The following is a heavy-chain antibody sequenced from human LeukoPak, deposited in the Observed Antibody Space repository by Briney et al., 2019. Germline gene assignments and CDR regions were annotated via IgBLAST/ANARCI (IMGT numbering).Heavy chain of an antibody. CDR2: IHITSKYI. CDR1: GFTFSDYS. J-gene: IGHJ3*02. V-gene: IGHV3-21*06. CDR3: ARGHSRSLQRLDAFDI. Sequence: GGSLRLSCVASGFTFSDYSMNWVRPAPGAGPNWVSSIHITSKYIYYGDSMRGRFTISRDNAKNLLYLQMDSLRVDDTALYYCARGHSRSLQRLDAFDIWGQGTMVTVSS. D-gene: IGHD1-26*01.